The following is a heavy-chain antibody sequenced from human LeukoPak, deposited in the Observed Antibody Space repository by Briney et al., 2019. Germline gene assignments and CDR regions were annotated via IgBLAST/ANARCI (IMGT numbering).Heavy chain of an antibody. J-gene: IGHJ4*02. CDR3: AKGAPHYDFWSGYPNY. CDR1: GFTFSSYA. Sequence: GGSLRLSCAASGFTFSSYAMHWVRQAPGKGLEWVAVISYDGSNKYYADSVKGRFTISRDNSKNTLYLQMNSLRAEDTAVYYCAKGAPHYDFWSGYPNYWGQGTLVTVSS. V-gene: IGHV3-30-3*01. CDR2: ISYDGSNK. D-gene: IGHD3-3*01.